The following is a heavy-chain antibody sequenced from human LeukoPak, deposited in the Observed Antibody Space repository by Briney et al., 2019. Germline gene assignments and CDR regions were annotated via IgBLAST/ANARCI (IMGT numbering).Heavy chain of an antibody. CDR3: AVQFTWNDNMLV. V-gene: IGHV4-38-2*02. J-gene: IGHJ6*03. CDR1: GDSISSGYY. CDR2: IYHNGST. Sequence: SETLSLTCTVSGDSISSGYYWGWIRQSPGKGLEWIGSIYHNGSTFNPSLRGRVTLSVDTSKNNFSLKVTSVTAADTAVYYCAVQFTWNDNMLVWGKGTAVTVSS. D-gene: IGHD1-1*01.